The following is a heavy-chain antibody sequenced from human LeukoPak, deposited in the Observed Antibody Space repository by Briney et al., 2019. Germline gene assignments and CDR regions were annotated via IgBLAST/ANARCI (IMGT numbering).Heavy chain of an antibody. V-gene: IGHV4-4*07. CDR3: ARESDSSGWETEYYYYYMDV. J-gene: IGHJ6*03. Sequence: SETLSLTCTVSGGSISSYYWSWIRQPAGKGLEWIGRIYTSGSTNYNPSLKSRVTISVDTSKNQFSLKLSSVTAADTAVYYCARESDSSGWETEYYYYYMDVWGKGTTVTVSS. D-gene: IGHD6-19*01. CDR1: GGSISSYY. CDR2: IYTSGST.